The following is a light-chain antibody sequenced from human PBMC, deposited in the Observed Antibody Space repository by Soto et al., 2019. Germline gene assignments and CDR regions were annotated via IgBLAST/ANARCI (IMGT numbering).Light chain of an antibody. J-gene: IGLJ3*02. Sequence: QSALTQPASVSGSPGQSITISCTGTSSDVGAYNWVAWYQQHPGKAPKLMICDVNNRPSGVSNRFSGSKSGNTASLTISGLQAEDEGDYYCSSHTNTNSVVFGGGTKLTVL. V-gene: IGLV2-14*03. CDR2: DVN. CDR3: SSHTNTNSVV. CDR1: SSDVGAYNW.